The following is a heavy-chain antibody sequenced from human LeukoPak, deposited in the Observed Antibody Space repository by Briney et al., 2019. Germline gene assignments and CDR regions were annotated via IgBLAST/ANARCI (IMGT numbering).Heavy chain of an antibody. CDR2: IIPIFGTA. D-gene: IGHD3-22*01. Sequence: GASVKVSCKASGGTFSSYAISWVRQAPGQGLEWMGGIIPIFGTANYAQKFQGRVTITADESTSTAYMELSSLRSEDTAVYYCARETMYYYDSRGSFDYWGQGTLVTVSS. V-gene: IGHV1-69*13. CDR1: GGTFSSYA. CDR3: ARETMYYYDSRGSFDY. J-gene: IGHJ4*02.